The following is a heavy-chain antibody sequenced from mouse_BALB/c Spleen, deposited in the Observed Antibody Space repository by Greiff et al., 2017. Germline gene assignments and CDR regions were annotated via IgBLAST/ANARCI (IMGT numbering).Heavy chain of an antibody. D-gene: IGHD2-4*01. CDR2: ISSGGSYT. J-gene: IGHJ4*01. V-gene: IGHV5-9-4*01. Sequence: EVKLVESGGGLVKPGGSLKLSCAASGFTFSSYAMSWVRQSPEKRLEWVAEISSGGSYTYYPDTVTGRFTISRDNAKNTLYLEMSSLRSEDTAMYYCARDEYDYGSYAMDYWGQGTSVTVSS. CDR3: ARDEYDYGSYAMDY. CDR1: GFTFSSYA.